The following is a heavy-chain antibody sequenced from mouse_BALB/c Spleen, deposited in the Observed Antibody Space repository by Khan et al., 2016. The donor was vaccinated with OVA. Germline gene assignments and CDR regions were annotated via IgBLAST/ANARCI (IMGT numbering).Heavy chain of an antibody. J-gene: IGHJ3*01. Sequence: EVQLQESGPSLVKPSQTLSLTCSVTGDSITSGYWTWIRKFPGNKLEYMGYMIYSGDTYYNPSLKSRISIIRHTSKNQYYLQMNSVTTEDTATYYCARSTYRYAFAYWGQGTLVTVSA. CDR3: ARSTYRYAFAY. D-gene: IGHD2-14*01. CDR1: GDSITSGY. CDR2: MIYSGDT. V-gene: IGHV3-8*02.